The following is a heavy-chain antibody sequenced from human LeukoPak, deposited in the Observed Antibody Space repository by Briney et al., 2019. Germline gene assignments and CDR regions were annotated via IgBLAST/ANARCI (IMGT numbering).Heavy chain of an antibody. D-gene: IGHD3-22*01. CDR2: IGAYAART. Sequence: PGGSLRLSCVASGFDFSSYAMTWVRQAPGRGLEWVSTIGAYAARTYYADSVKGRFTTSRENSKSTLSLQMNSLRAEDTAVYYCARGALEDYDSSGYLYYMDVWGKGTTVTVSS. CDR3: ARGALEDYDSSGYLYYMDV. V-gene: IGHV3-23*01. J-gene: IGHJ6*03. CDR1: GFDFSSYA.